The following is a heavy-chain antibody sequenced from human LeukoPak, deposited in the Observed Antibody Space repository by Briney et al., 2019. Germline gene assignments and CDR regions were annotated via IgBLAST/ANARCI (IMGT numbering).Heavy chain of an antibody. CDR3: ARDFPMTTDPSSRWFDP. J-gene: IGHJ5*02. Sequence: ASVKVSCKASGYTFTSYDINWVRQATGQGLEWMGWMNPNSGNTGYAQKFQGRVTMTRNTSISTAYMELSSLRSEDTAVYYCARDFPMTTDPSSRWFDPWGQGTLVTVSS. V-gene: IGHV1-8*01. D-gene: IGHD4-17*01. CDR2: MNPNSGNT. CDR1: GYTFTSYD.